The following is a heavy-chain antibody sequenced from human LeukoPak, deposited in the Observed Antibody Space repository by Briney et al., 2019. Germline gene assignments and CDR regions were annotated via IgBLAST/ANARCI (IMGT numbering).Heavy chain of an antibody. Sequence: GGSLRLSCAASRFTFNTYWMHWVRQAPGKGLVWVARVNREGTTTAYADSVKGRFIISRDNSKNTLYLQMNNLRAEDTAVYYCARDSDWILFDYWGQGTPVTVSS. CDR1: RFTFNTYW. J-gene: IGHJ4*02. V-gene: IGHV3-74*03. CDR3: ARDSDWILFDY. D-gene: IGHD2-2*03. CDR2: VNREGTTT.